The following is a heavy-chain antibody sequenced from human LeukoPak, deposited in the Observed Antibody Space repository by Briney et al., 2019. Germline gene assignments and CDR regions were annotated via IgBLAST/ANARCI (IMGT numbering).Heavy chain of an antibody. J-gene: IGHJ4*02. Sequence: GGSLRLSCAASGFTFSSFWMHWVRQAPGKGLQWVSRINADGSSTGHADSVKGRLTISRDNAKNTLYLQINSLRAEDTAVYYCARESPPPYSSSSTLSFDYWGQGTLVTVSS. CDR1: GFTFSSFW. D-gene: IGHD6-6*01. CDR3: ARESPPPYSSSSTLSFDY. V-gene: IGHV3-74*01. CDR2: INADGSST.